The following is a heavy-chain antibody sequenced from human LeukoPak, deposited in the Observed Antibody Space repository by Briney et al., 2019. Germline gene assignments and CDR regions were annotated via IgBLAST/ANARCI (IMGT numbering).Heavy chain of an antibody. V-gene: IGHV4-34*01. J-gene: IGHJ3*02. CDR2: INHSGST. D-gene: IGHD3-3*01. CDR1: GGSFSGYY. CDR3: ARVGSYYDFWSGLYHAFDI. Sequence: SETLSLTCAVYGGSFSGYYWSWIRQPPGKGLEWIGEINHSGSTNYNPSLKSRVTISVDTSKNQFSLKLSSVTAADTAVYYCARVGSYYDFWSGLYHAFDIWGQGTMVTVSS.